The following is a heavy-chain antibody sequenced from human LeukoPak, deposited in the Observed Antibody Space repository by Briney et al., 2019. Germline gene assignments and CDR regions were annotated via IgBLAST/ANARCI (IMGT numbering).Heavy chain of an antibody. CDR3: VRLSGRSNFDS. CDR2: IFPGDSDT. Sequence: GESLKIPCNGSTYTFTSHWIGWVRQMPGKGLEWMGIIFPGDSDTAYSPSFRGQVTISADQSINTAYLQWNSLKTSDTAIYYCVRLSGRSNFDSWGQGTRVTVSS. D-gene: IGHD2-15*01. CDR1: TYTFTSHW. V-gene: IGHV5-51*01. J-gene: IGHJ4*02.